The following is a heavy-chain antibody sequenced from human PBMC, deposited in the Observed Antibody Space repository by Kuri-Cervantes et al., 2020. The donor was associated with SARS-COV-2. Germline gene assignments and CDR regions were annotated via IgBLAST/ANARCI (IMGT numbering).Heavy chain of an antibody. CDR1: GYTFTSYG. V-gene: IGHV1-18*04. D-gene: IGHD6-6*01. CDR3: ARGSSSSSNYYYYGMDV. CDR2: ISAYNGNT. J-gene: IGHJ6*02. Sequence: ASVKVSCKASGYTFTSYGISWVRQAPGQGLEWMGWISAYNGNTNYARKLQGRVTMTTDTPTSTAYMELRSLRSDDTAVYYCARGSSSSSNYYYYGMDVWGQGTTVTVSS.